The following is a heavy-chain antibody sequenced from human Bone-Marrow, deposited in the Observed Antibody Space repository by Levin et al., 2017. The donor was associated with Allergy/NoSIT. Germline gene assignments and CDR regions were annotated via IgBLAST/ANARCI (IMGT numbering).Heavy chain of an antibody. CDR3: TKGSHFDS. V-gene: IGHV3-23*01. CDR1: GFDFSTYD. CDR2: FGDRGRNT. J-gene: IGHJ4*02. Sequence: AGGSLRLSCAASGFDFSTYDMSWVRQAPGRGLQWVSSFGDRGRNTYYADSVKGRFTISRDNSNNRLYLQMDSLRAEDTALYYCTKGSHFDSWGQGTLVTVSS.